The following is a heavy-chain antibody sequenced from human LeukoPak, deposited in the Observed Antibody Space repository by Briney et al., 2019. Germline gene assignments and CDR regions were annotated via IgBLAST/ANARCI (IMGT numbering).Heavy chain of an antibody. Sequence: PGGSLRLSCAASGFTFSNYAMSWVRQAPGKGLEWVSTISGSGGSTYYADSVKGRFTISRDSSKNTLYLQMNSLRAEDTAVHYCAKDRRSSDDAFDIWGQGTMVTVSS. V-gene: IGHV3-23*01. CDR3: AKDRRSSDDAFDI. CDR1: GFTFSNYA. CDR2: ISGSGGST. D-gene: IGHD3-22*01. J-gene: IGHJ3*02.